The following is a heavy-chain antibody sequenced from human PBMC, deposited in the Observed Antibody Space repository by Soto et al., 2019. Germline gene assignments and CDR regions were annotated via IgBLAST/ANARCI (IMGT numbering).Heavy chain of an antibody. CDR3: ARHYSSGSRNWFDP. Sequence: PSETLSLTCTVSGGSINSSSYFWGWVRQPPGKGLEWIGSIYYSGSTYYNPSLRSRVTISVDTSKNQFSLKLSSVTAADTAVFYCARHYSSGSRNWFDPWGQGTLVTVSS. CDR1: GGSINSSSYF. CDR2: IYYSGST. D-gene: IGHD6-19*01. J-gene: IGHJ5*02. V-gene: IGHV4-39*01.